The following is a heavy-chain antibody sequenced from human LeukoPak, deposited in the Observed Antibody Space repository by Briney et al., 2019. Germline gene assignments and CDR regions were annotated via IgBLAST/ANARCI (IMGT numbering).Heavy chain of an antibody. J-gene: IGHJ4*02. V-gene: IGHV3-23*01. CDR1: GFTFSSYA. CDR3: AKGSTSFDY. Sequence: GGSLRLSCAASGFTFSSYAMSWVRQAPGKGLEWVSGISDSGGSTNYADSVKGRFTISRDNSKNTLYLQMNSLRAEDTAVYYCAKGSTSFDYWGQGTLVTVSS. CDR2: ISDSGGST. D-gene: IGHD3-10*01.